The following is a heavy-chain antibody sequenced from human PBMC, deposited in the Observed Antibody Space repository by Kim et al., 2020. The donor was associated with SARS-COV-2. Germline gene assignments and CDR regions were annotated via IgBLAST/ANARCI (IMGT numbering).Heavy chain of an antibody. D-gene: IGHD3-3*01. CDR3: ARGRQLRFLEWHAGDY. Sequence: SETLSLTCAVYGGSFSGYYRSWIRQPPGKGLQWIGEIIHSGSTNYNPSLKSRVTISVDTSKNQFSLRLSSVTTADTAVYYCARGRQLRFLEWHAGDYWGQGTLVTVSS. V-gene: IGHV4-34*01. CDR1: GGSFSGYY. CDR2: IIHSGST. J-gene: IGHJ4*02.